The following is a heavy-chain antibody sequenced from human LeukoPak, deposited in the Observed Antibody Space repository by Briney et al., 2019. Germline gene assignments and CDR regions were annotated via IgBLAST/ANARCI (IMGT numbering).Heavy chain of an antibody. J-gene: IGHJ4*02. CDR1: GGSFSGYY. CDR3: ARRYVVVTAIFDC. V-gene: IGHV4-34*01. CDR2: INHSGST. D-gene: IGHD2-21*02. Sequence: SETLSLTCAVYGGSFSGYYWSWIRQPPGKGLEWIGEINHSGSTNYNPSLKSRVTISVDTSKNQFSLKLSSVTAADTAVYYCARRYVVVTAIFDCWGQGTLVTVSS.